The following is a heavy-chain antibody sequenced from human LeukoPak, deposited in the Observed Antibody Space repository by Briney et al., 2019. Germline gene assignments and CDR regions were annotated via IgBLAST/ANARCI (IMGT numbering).Heavy chain of an antibody. D-gene: IGHD5-12*01. Sequence: GGSLRLSCAASGFTFSSYWMHWVRQAPGKGLVWVSRINSDGSSTSYADSVKGRFTISRDNAKNTLYLHMNSLRAEDTAVYYCARDVTGGYDLSSGWFDPWGQGTLVTVSS. CDR3: ARDVTGGYDLSSGWFDP. CDR2: INSDGSST. J-gene: IGHJ5*02. V-gene: IGHV3-74*01. CDR1: GFTFSSYW.